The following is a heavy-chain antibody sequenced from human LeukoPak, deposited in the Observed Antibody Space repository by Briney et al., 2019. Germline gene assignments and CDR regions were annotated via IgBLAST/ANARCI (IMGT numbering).Heavy chain of an antibody. J-gene: IGHJ6*02. D-gene: IGHD5-12*01. CDR3: ATGLRGYSGYDGGYYYYYGMDV. Sequence: GASVKVSCKVSGYTLTELSMHWVRRAPGKGLEWMGGFDPEDGETIYAQKLQGRVTMTEDTSTDTAYMELSSLRSEDTAVYYCATGLRGYSGYDGGYYYYYGMDVWGQGTTVTVSS. CDR2: FDPEDGET. CDR1: GYTLTELS. V-gene: IGHV1-24*01.